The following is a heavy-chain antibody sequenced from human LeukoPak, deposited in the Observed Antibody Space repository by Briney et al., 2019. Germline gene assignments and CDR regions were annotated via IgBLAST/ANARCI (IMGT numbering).Heavy chain of an antibody. CDR2: IYPGDSDT. J-gene: IGHJ4*02. D-gene: IGHD3-22*01. CDR3: ARTEGGYDSSGFDFDY. CDR1: GYSFTSYW. V-gene: IGHV5-51*01. Sequence: GEPLKISCKGSGYSFTSYWIGWVRQMPGKGLEWMGIIYPGDSDTRYSPSFQGQVTISADKSISTAYLQWSSLKASDTAMYYCARTEGGYDSSGFDFDYWGQGTLVTVSS.